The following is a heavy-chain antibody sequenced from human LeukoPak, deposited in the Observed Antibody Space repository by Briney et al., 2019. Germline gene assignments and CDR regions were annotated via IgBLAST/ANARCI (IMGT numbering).Heavy chain of an antibody. J-gene: IGHJ6*03. CDR3: ARVLYRRVRGVGPRLNYYYYMDV. D-gene: IGHD3-10*02. CDR1: GYTFTRYG. V-gene: IGHV1-18*01. Sequence: GASVKVSCKASGYTFTRYGISWVRQAPGQGLEWMGWISAYNGNTNYAQKFQGRVTITADKSTSTAYMELSSLRSEDTAVYYCARVLYRRVRGVGPRLNYYYYMDVWGKGTTVTVSS. CDR2: ISAYNGNT.